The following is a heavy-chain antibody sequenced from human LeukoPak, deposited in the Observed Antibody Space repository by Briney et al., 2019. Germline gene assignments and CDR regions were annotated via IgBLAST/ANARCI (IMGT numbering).Heavy chain of an antibody. V-gene: IGHV3-15*01. CDR1: GFTFSNAW. J-gene: IGHJ3*02. CDR3: TTERYNWNYEAFDI. D-gene: IGHD1-7*01. CDR2: IKSKTDGGTT. Sequence: GGSLRLSCAASGFTFSNAWMSWVRQAPGKGLEWVGRIKSKTDGGTTDYAAPVKGRFTISRDDSKNTLYLQMNSLKTEDTAVYYCTTERYNWNYEAFDIWGQGTMVTVSS.